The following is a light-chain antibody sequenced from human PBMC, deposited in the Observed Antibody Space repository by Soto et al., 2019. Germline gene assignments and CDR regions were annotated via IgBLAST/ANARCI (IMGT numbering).Light chain of an antibody. CDR1: QSVNSNL. J-gene: IGKJ2*01. CDR2: DAS. V-gene: IGKV3-20*01. CDR3: HQYVSSPLT. Sequence: EIVLTQSPGTLSLSPGEGATVSCRASQSVNSNLLAWFQQKPGQAPRLLIHDASRRATGIPDRFSGSGSGTDFPLRLSRPGPEGFAVYYCHQYVSSPLTFGQGTKLEIK.